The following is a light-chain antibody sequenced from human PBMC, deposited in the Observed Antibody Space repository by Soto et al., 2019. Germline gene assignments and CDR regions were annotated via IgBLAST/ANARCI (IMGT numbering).Light chain of an antibody. Sequence: EIGLTPSPGTLPLSPWDRAPLSCSASQSVTSSYLAWYQQKPGQAPRLIIYGASSRATVIPDRFSGSGSGTDFTLTISRLEPEDFAVYYCQQQYDRSRPVGQGTKVDIK. CDR2: GAS. CDR3: QQQYDRSRP. V-gene: IGKV3-20*01. J-gene: IGKJ1*01. CDR1: QSVTSSY.